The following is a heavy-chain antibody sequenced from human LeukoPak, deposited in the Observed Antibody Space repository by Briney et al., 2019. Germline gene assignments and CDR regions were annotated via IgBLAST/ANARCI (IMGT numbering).Heavy chain of an antibody. CDR2: INPNSGGT. D-gene: IGHD3-9*01. CDR3: ARVSNYDILTGYSNFDY. Sequence: ASVKVSCKASGYTFTGYYMHWVRQAPGQGLEWMGWINPNSGGTNYAQKFQGRVTMTRDTSISTAYMELSRLRSDDTAVYYCARVSNYDILTGYSNFDYWGQGTLVTVSS. CDR1: GYTFTGYY. V-gene: IGHV1-2*02. J-gene: IGHJ4*02.